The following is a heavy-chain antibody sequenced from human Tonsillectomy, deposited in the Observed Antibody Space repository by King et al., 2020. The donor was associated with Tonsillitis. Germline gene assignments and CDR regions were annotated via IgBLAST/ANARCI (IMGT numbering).Heavy chain of an antibody. CDR3: AIQCRLGCCSGGSCRNWFDP. J-gene: IGHJ5*02. V-gene: IGHV3-48*01. CDR1: GFTFSSYS. D-gene: IGHD2-15*01. Sequence: VQLVESGGGLVQPGGSLRLSCAASGFTFSSYSMNWVRQAPGKGLEWVSYISSSSSTIYYADSVKGRFTISRDKAKNQLYLQMNSLRAEDKAVYYCAIQCRLGCCSGGSCRNWFDPWGQGTLVTVSS. CDR2: ISSSSSTI.